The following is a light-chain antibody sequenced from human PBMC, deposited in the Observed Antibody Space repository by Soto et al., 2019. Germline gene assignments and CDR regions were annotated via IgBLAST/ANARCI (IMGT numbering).Light chain of an antibody. J-gene: IGKJ2*01. CDR2: WAS. Sequence: DIVMTQSPDSLAVSLGERATINCKSSQSVLYSTNNKNYLTWYQQKPGQPPRLLIYWASTRESGVPDRFSGSGSGKDFTLTIRSLQAEDVAVYYCHQYYSAPYTFGQGTKLEIK. CDR3: HQYYSAPYT. CDR1: QSVLYSTNNKNY. V-gene: IGKV4-1*01.